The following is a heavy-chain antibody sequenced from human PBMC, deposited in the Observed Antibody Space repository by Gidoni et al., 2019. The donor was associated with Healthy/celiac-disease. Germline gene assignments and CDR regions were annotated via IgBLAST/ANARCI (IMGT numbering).Heavy chain of an antibody. CDR3: AKVPYSSSRAEYSQH. J-gene: IGHJ1*01. CDR2: KSLDGGKN. CDR1: GFTFSSHG. V-gene: IGHV3-30*18. Sequence: QVQLVESGGGVVQPGRSLRLSCAASGFTFSSHGMHWVRQAPGKGLEWVPVKSLDGGKNYYADSVKARSPTSRNNSKNPRYLQMTGLRAKETAVYYVAKVPYSSSRAEYSQHWGRAPWSPSPQ. D-gene: IGHD6-6*01.